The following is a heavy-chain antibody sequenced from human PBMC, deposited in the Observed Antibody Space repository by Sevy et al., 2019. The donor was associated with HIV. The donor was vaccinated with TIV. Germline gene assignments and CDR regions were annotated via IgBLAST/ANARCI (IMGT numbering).Heavy chain of an antibody. D-gene: IGHD2-2*01. V-gene: IGHV3-48*01. CDR3: ARDHREDIVVVPAAIGY. CDR2: ISSSSSTI. J-gene: IGHJ4*02. CDR1: GFTFSSYS. Sequence: GGSLRLSCAASGFTFSSYSMNWVRQAPGKGLEWVSYISSSSSTIYCADSVKGRFTISRDNAKNSLYLQMNSLRAEDTAVYYCARDHREDIVVVPAAIGYWGQGTLVTVSS.